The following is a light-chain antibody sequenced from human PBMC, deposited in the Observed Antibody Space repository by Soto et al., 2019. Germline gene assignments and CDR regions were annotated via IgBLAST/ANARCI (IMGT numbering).Light chain of an antibody. Sequence: ESVLAQSPGTLSLSPGEGATLSCRSSRIVISNYLAWYQKKPGQAPRLLIYGASNMATGVPDRFSGSGSGTDFNLTIRGLESEDFAVYFCQKYDTSPYSFGQGTKLEIK. J-gene: IGKJ2*03. CDR2: GAS. CDR1: RIVISNY. CDR3: QKYDTSPYS. V-gene: IGKV3-20*01.